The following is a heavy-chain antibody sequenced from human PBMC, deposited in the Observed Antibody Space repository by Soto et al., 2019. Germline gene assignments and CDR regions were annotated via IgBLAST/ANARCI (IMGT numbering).Heavy chain of an antibody. J-gene: IGHJ5*02. CDR3: AREVRGRGYPNWFDP. V-gene: IGHV3-23*01. Sequence: SLRLSCAASGFTFSNYALSWVRQAPGKGLEWVSAISGSGGTTFYADSVKGRFTISRDNSKNTVYLQMNSLRAEDTAVYYCAREVRGRGYPNWFDPWGQGTLVTVSS. D-gene: IGHD5-18*01. CDR2: ISGSGGTT. CDR1: GFTFSNYA.